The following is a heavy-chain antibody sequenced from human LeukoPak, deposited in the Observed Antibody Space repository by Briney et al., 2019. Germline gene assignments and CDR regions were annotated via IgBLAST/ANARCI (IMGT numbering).Heavy chain of an antibody. Sequence: PGGSLRLSCAASGFTVSSNYMSWVRQAPGEGLEWVSIIYSDGRTYYADSVRGRFTISRDNSKNTLYLQMNSLRAEDTAVYYCARDFAPYGDYVLGYWGQGTLVTVSS. J-gene: IGHJ4*02. D-gene: IGHD4-17*01. CDR1: GFTVSSNY. V-gene: IGHV3-53*01. CDR3: ARDFAPYGDYVLGY. CDR2: IYSDGRT.